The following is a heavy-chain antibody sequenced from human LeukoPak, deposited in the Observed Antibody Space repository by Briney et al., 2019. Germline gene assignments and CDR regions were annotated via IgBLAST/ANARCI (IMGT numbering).Heavy chain of an antibody. D-gene: IGHD6-19*01. CDR2: ISGSGGST. Sequence: PGGSLRLSCAASGFTFSSYGMSWVRQAPGKGLEWVSAISGSGGSTYYADSVKGRLTISRDNSKNTLYLQMNSLRAEDTAVYYCAKDTLTVAGTGYYFDYWGQGTQVTVSS. V-gene: IGHV3-23*01. CDR1: GFTFSSYG. CDR3: AKDTLTVAGTGYYFDY. J-gene: IGHJ4*02.